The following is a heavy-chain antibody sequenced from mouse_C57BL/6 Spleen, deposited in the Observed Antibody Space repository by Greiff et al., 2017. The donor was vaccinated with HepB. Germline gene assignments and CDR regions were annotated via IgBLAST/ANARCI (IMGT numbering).Heavy chain of an antibody. V-gene: IGHV1-82*01. CDR2: IYPGDGDT. J-gene: IGHJ4*01. CDR1: GYAFSSSW. Sequence: VQLQQPGAELVRPGASVKISCKASGYAFSSSWMNWVKQRPGKGLEWIGRIYPGDGDTNYNGKFKGKATLTADKSSSTAYMQLSSLTSEDSAVYFCARSDDYYAMDYWGQGTSVTVSS. CDR3: ARSDDYYAMDY.